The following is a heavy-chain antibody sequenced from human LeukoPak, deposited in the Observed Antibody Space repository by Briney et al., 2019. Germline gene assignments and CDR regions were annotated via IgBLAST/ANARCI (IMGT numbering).Heavy chain of an antibody. CDR3: AKEFYYDISGPYY. Sequence: GGSLRLSCAASGFTFSSYAMSCVRQAPGKGLEWVSTISGSGGTTDYADSVKGRFTISRDNSKNTLYLQMSSLRAEDTAVYYCAKEFYYDISGPYYWGQGTLVTVSS. CDR1: GFTFSSYA. D-gene: IGHD3-22*01. CDR2: ISGSGGTT. V-gene: IGHV3-23*01. J-gene: IGHJ4*02.